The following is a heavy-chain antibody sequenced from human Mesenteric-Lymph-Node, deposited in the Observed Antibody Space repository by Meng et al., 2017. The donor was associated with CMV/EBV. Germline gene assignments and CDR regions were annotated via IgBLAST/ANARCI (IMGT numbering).Heavy chain of an antibody. D-gene: IGHD3-16*01. CDR3: ARGWSGGVDYYFDY. CDR1: GFTFSDYA. Sequence: ASGFTFSDYAMGWVRQAPGKGLEWVSVIYTANHGTRYADSVEGRFTISRDDSKNTLYLQMDSLRAEDTAIYYCARGWSGGVDYYFDYWGQGTLVTVSS. CDR2: IYTANHGT. J-gene: IGHJ4*02. V-gene: IGHV3-23*03.